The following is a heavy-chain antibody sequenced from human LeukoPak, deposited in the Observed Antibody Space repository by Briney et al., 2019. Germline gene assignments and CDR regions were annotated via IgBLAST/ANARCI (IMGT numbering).Heavy chain of an antibody. V-gene: IGHV4-34*01. CDR3: ARGHGRRYWYFDL. J-gene: IGHJ2*01. CDR2: INHSGST. Sequence: SETLSLTCAVYGGSFSGYYWSWIRQPPGKGLGWIGEINHSGSTNYNPSLKSRVTISVDTSKNQFSLKLSSVTAADTAVYYCARGHGRRYWYFDLWGRGTLVTVSS. CDR1: GGSFSGYY. D-gene: IGHD4-17*01.